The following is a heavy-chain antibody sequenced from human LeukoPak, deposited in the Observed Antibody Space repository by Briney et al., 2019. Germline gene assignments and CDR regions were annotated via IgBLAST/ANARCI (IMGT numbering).Heavy chain of an antibody. V-gene: IGHV4-31*03. Sequence: SQTLSLTCTVSGGSISSGGYYWSWIRQHPGKGLEWIGYIYYSGSTYYNPSLKSRVTISVDTSKNQFSLKLSSVTAADTAVYYCVRLVGGDIDYWGQGTLVTVSS. CDR3: VRLVGGDIDY. D-gene: IGHD5-12*01. CDR2: IYYSGST. J-gene: IGHJ4*02. CDR1: GGSISSGGYY.